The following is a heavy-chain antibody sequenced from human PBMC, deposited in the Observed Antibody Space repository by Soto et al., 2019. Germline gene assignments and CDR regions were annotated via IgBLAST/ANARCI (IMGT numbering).Heavy chain of an antibody. Sequence: ASVQVSCKASGYTFTGYYMHWVRQAPGQGLEWMGWINPNSGGTNYAQKFQGWVTMTRDTSISTAYMELSRLRSDDTAVYYCARENWGGAFDIWGQGTMVTVSS. CDR1: GYTFTGYY. D-gene: IGHD7-27*01. J-gene: IGHJ3*02. CDR2: INPNSGGT. CDR3: ARENWGGAFDI. V-gene: IGHV1-2*04.